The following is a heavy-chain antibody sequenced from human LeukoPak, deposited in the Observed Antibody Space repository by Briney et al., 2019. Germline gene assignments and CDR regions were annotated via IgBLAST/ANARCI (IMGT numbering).Heavy chain of an antibody. V-gene: IGHV5-51*01. CDR2: IYPGDSDT. CDR3: ADKYSSSSGAFDI. CDR1: GSSFTSYW. Sequence: PGESLKISCKGSGSSFTSYWIGWVRQMPGKGLEWMGIIYPGDSDTRYSSSFQGQVTISADKSISTAYLQWSSLKASDTAMYYCADKYSSSSGAFDIWGQGTMVTVSS. D-gene: IGHD6-6*01. J-gene: IGHJ3*02.